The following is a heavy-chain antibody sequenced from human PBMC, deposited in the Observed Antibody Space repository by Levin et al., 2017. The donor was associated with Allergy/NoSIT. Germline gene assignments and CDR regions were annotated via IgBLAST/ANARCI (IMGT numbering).Heavy chain of an antibody. CDR2: ISSGDTTI. D-gene: IGHD3-22*01. Sequence: LSLTCAASGFTFSDYYMSWIRQAPGKGLEWVSYISSGDTTIYYADSVKGRFTISRDNAKNSLYLQMNSLRAEDTAVYYCAREGFDSSGYPDYWGQGTLVTVSS. V-gene: IGHV3-11*01. CDR1: GFTFSDYY. CDR3: AREGFDSSGYPDY. J-gene: IGHJ4*02.